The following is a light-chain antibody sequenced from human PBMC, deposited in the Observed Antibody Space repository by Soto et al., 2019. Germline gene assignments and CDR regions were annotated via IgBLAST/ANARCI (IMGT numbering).Light chain of an antibody. CDR2: DVS. V-gene: IGLV2-14*03. CDR3: SSYTSGITYV. J-gene: IGLJ1*01. CDR1: SSDVGAYNS. Sequence: QSVLTQPASVSGSPGQSITISCTGTSSDVGAYNSVSWYQQHPGKAPKLMIYDVSDRPSGVSNRFSGSKSGNTASLTISGLQAEDEADYYCSSYTSGITYVFRTGTKVSVL.